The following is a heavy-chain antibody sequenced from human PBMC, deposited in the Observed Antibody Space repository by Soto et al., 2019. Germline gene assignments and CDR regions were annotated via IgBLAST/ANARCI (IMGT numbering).Heavy chain of an antibody. V-gene: IGHV4-4*02. Sequence: QVQLQESGPGVVKPLGTLALTCTVSGGSISTNNWWMWVRQSPEKGLEWIGEIYHIGTTNYNPSFNSRVTLSGEKSNKQFSLMLTSVTAEDTAIYFWAREGGAGTYMGFDYWGQGTLVTVSS. CDR2: IYHIGTT. D-gene: IGHD6-19*01. J-gene: IGHJ4*02. CDR3: AREGGAGTYMGFDY. CDR1: GGSISTNNW.